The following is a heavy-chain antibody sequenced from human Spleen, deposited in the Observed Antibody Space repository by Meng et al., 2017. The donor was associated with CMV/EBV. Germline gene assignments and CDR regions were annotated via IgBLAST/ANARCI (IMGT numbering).Heavy chain of an antibody. D-gene: IGHD6-6*01. Sequence: QITLKESGPTLVKPTXTLTLTCTFSGFSLSTSGVGVGWTRQPPGKALEWLGLIYWDDEKRYSPSLKSRLTITKDTSKNQVVHTMTNMDPVDTATYYCAHRLTSSSAYYFDYWGQGTLVTVSS. CDR3: AHRLTSSSAYYFDY. CDR2: IYWDDEK. J-gene: IGHJ4*02. V-gene: IGHV2-5*02. CDR1: GFSLSTSGVG.